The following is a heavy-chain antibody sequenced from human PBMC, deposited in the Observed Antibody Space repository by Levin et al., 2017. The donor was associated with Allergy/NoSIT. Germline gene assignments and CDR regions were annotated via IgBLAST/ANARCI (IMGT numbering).Heavy chain of an antibody. CDR3: VKGGIAVAALNFDS. J-gene: IGHJ4*02. V-gene: IGHV3-23*01. CDR1: GFTFDNYA. Sequence: GGSLRLSCAASGFTFDNYAMAWVRQAPGKGLEWVSSISPSDDSTFYADSVKGRFTMSRDNSKSTVYLQMNSLTAEDTARYYCVKGGIAVAALNFDSWGQGTLVTVSS. CDR2: ISPSDDST. D-gene: IGHD6-19*01.